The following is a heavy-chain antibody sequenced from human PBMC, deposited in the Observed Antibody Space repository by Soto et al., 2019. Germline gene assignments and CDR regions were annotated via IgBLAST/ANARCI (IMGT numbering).Heavy chain of an antibody. J-gene: IGHJ5*01. CDR1: GLTFSRYG. CDR3: ARDPSEGRVGNWFES. D-gene: IGHD2-2*01. Sequence: GGSLRLSCAASGLTFSRYGMNWVRQAPGKGLEWVSSISSSTSYFYYADSVKGRFSVSRDNAKKILYLEMYALRTEDTAVYYCARDPSEGRVGNWFESWGQGTLGTVSS. CDR2: ISSSTSYF. V-gene: IGHV3-21*01.